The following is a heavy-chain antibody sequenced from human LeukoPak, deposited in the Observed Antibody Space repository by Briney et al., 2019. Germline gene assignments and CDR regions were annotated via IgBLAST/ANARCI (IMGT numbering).Heavy chain of an antibody. CDR2: ISAYNGNT. V-gene: IGHV1-18*04. CDR3: ARFFDYDILTGSFDP. J-gene: IGHJ5*02. CDR1: GYTFTSYG. Sequence: RASVKVSCKASGYTFTSYGISWVRQAPGQGLEWMGWISAYNGNTNYAQKLQGRVTMTTDTSTSTAYMELRSLRSDDTAAYYCARFFDYDILTGSFDPWGQGTLVTVSS. D-gene: IGHD3-9*01.